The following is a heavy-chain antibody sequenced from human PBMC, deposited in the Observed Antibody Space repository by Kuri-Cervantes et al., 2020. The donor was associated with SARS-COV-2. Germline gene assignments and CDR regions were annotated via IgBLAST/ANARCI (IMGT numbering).Heavy chain of an antibody. J-gene: IGHJ4*02. Sequence: GSLRLSCPVSGYSISSGYYWGWIRQPPGKGLEWIGSIYHSGSTYYNPSLKSRVTISVDTSKNQFSLKLSSVTAADTAVYYCAHIVPKTMEFDYWGQGTLVTVSS. CDR2: IYHSGST. V-gene: IGHV4-38-2*01. CDR3: AHIVPKTMEFDY. D-gene: IGHD3-10*01. CDR1: GYSISSGYY.